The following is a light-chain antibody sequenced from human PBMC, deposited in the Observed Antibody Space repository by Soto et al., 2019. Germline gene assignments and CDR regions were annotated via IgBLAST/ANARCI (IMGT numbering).Light chain of an antibody. CDR2: GAS. CDR3: QQYGSSRT. V-gene: IGKV3-20*01. CDR1: QSVSSSY. Sequence: EIVLTQSPGTLSLSPGERATLSCRASQSVSSSYLAWYQQKPGQAPRLLIYGASSRVTGIPDRFSGSGSGTDFTLTSSRLEPEDCAVYYCQQYGSSRTFGQGTKVEIK. J-gene: IGKJ1*01.